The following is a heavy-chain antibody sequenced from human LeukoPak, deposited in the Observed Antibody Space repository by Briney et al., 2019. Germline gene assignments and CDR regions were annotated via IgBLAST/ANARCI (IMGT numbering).Heavy chain of an antibody. CDR3: ARLPVYSSGWQADF. V-gene: IGHV4-39*01. D-gene: IGHD6-19*01. Sequence: TLSPTCTVSGGSITSSSYYWGWIRHPPGKGLEWIGMIHYIGRTYYNTSLMSRVTISVDTSKDQFSLKLTSVSAADTAVYYCARLPVYSSGWQADFWGQGTLVTVSS. CDR2: IHYIGRT. CDR1: GGSITSSSYY. J-gene: IGHJ4*02.